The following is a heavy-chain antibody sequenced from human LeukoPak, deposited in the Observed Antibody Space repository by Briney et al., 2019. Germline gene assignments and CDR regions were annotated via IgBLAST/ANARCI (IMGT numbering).Heavy chain of an antibody. CDR1: GGSISSSSHY. CDR3: VRRYSSSPFNYFDP. J-gene: IGHJ5*02. CDR2: IYETGST. Sequence: PSETLSLTCTVSGGSISSSSHYWGWIRQPPGKGLEFIGNIYETGSTYYNPSLKSRVTIFVDTSKNQFSLRLSSVTAADTALYYCVRRYSSSPFNYFDPWGQGTLVTVSS. V-gene: IGHV4-39*01. D-gene: IGHD6-6*01.